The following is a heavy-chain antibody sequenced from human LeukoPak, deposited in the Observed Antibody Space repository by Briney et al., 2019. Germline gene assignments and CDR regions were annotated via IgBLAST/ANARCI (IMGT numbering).Heavy chain of an antibody. V-gene: IGHV3-48*03. CDR2: ISSSGSTI. J-gene: IGHJ4*02. CDR3: AKDLSSGSRRAY. Sequence: GGSLRLSCPASAFTFSSYEMNWVRQAAGKGLEWVSYISSSGSTIYYAGSVKGRFTISRDNSKNTLYLQMNSLRAEDTGVYYCAKDLSSGSRRAYWGQGTLVTVSS. CDR1: AFTFSSYE. D-gene: IGHD6-19*01.